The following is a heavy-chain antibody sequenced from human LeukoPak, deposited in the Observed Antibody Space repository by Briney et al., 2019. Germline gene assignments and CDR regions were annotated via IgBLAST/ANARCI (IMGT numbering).Heavy chain of an antibody. Sequence: GGSLRLSCAASGFTFSSYSMNWVRQAPGKGLEWVSYISSSGSAIYYADSVKGRFTISRDNAKSSLYLQPNSLGDEDTAVYYCARDPQHNWFDPWGQGTLVTVSS. CDR2: ISSSGSAI. CDR3: ARDPQHNWFDP. V-gene: IGHV3-48*02. J-gene: IGHJ5*02. CDR1: GFTFSSYS.